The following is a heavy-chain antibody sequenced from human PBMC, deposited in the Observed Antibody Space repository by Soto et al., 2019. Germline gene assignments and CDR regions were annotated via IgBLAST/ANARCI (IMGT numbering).Heavy chain of an antibody. D-gene: IGHD3-10*01. CDR2: IYYSGST. CDR1: GGSISSGGYY. CDR3: ASGYYYGSGSHKFDY. Sequence: SETLSLTCTVSGGSISSGGYYWSWIRQHPGKGLEWIGYIYYSGSTYYNPSLKSRVTISVDTSKNQFSLKLSSVTAADTAVYYCASGYYYGSGSHKFDYWGQGTLVTVSS. J-gene: IGHJ4*02. V-gene: IGHV4-31*03.